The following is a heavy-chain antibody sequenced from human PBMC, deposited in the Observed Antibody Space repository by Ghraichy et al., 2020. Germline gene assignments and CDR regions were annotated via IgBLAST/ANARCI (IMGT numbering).Heavy chain of an antibody. CDR3: ARVDYGDYRGGAFDI. CDR1: GFTFSDHY. J-gene: IGHJ3*02. CDR2: ISSSGSTI. V-gene: IGHV3-11*01. D-gene: IGHD4-17*01. Sequence: LSLTCAASGFTFSDHYMSWIRQAPGKGLEWVSYISSSGSTIYYADSVKGRFTISRDNAKNSLYLQMNSLRAEDTAVYYCARVDYGDYRGGAFDIWGQGTMVTVSS.